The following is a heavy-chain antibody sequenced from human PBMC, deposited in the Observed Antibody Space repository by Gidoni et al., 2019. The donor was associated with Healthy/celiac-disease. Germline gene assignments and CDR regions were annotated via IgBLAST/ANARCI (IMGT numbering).Heavy chain of an antibody. V-gene: IGHV1-18*01. CDR2: ISAYNGNT. J-gene: IGHJ6*02. D-gene: IGHD1-26*01. CDR1: GYTFTRYG. Sequence: QVQLVQSGAEVKKPGASVKVSFKASGYTFTRYGLSWVRQSPGQGLEWMGWISAYNGNTNYAQKLQGRFTMTTDTSTSTAYMELRSLRSYDTAVYYCARDGSIDYGMDVWGQGTTVTVSS. CDR3: ARDGSIDYGMDV.